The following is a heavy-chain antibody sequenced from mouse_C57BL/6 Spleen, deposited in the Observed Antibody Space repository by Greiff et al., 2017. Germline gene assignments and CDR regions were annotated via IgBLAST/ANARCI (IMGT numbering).Heavy chain of an antibody. CDR3: ARESRVYDYDDGY. CDR1: GYAFSSSW. V-gene: IGHV1-82*01. J-gene: IGHJ4*01. CDR2: IYPGDGDT. Sequence: QVQLKQSGPELVKPGASVKISCKASGYAFSSSWMNWVKQRPGKGLEWIGRIYPGDGDTNYNGKFKGKATLTADKSSSTAYMQLSSLTSEDSAVYFCARESRVYDYDDGYWGQGTSVTVSS. D-gene: IGHD2-4*01.